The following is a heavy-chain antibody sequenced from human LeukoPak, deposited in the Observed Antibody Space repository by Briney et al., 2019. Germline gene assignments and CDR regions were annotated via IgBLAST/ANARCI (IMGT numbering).Heavy chain of an antibody. CDR2: ISGSGGNT. Sequence: GGSLRLSCAASGFTFSSYAMSWVRQAPGKGLEWVSTISGSGGNTYYADSAKGRFTISRDNSKNTLFLQMNSLRAEDTAVYYCAKARSGFTYGFDYWGQGTLVTVSS. J-gene: IGHJ4*02. CDR3: AKARSGFTYGFDY. CDR1: GFTFSSYA. V-gene: IGHV3-23*01. D-gene: IGHD5-18*01.